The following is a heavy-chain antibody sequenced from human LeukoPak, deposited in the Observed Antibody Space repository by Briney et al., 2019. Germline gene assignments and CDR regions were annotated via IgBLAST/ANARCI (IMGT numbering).Heavy chain of an antibody. Sequence: SVKVSCKASGGTFSSYAISWVRQAPGQGLESMGGIIPIFGTANYAQKFQGRVTITADESTSTAYMELSSLRSEDTAVYYCARGFLRVSTYYYDSSGYYFDNWGQGTLVTVFS. J-gene: IGHJ4*02. D-gene: IGHD3-22*01. CDR3: ARGFLRVSTYYYDSSGYYFDN. CDR2: IIPIFGTA. CDR1: GGTFSSYA. V-gene: IGHV1-69*01.